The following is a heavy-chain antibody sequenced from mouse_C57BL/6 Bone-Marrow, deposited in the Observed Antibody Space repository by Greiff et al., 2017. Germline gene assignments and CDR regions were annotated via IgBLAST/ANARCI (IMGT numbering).Heavy chain of an antibody. V-gene: IGHV1-26*01. Sequence: EVQLQQSGPELVKPGASVQISCKASGYTFTDYYMKWVKQSHGQSLEWIGDINPNNGGTTYNQKFKGKATLTVDKSSSTAYMELRSLTSEDSAVYCCTRWNGYFDYWGQGTTLTVSS. J-gene: IGHJ2*01. D-gene: IGHD1-1*02. CDR2: INPNNGGT. CDR3: TRWNGYFDY. CDR1: GYTFTDYY.